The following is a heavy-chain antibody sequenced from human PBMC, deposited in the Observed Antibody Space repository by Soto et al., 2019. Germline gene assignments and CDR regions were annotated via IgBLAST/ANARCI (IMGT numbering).Heavy chain of an antibody. D-gene: IGHD2-15*01. CDR1: GVTFSSYA. CDR2: IIPIFGTA. V-gene: IGHV1-69*12. J-gene: IGHJ6*02. CDR3: ARDRVVVAATVYYGMDV. Sequence: QVQLVQSGAEVKKPGSSVKVSCKASGVTFSSYAISWVRQAPGQGLEWMGGIIPIFGTANYAQKFQGRVTITADESTSTAYMELSSLRSEDTAVYYCARDRVVVAATVYYGMDVWGQGTTVTVSS.